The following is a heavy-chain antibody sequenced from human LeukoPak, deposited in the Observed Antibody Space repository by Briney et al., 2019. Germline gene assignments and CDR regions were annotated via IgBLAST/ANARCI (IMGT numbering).Heavy chain of an antibody. CDR2: IWYDGSNK. V-gene: IGHV3-33*01. Sequence: GRSLRLSCAASGFTFSSYGMHWVRQAPGKGLEWVAVIWYDGSNKYYADSVKGRFTISRDNSKNTLYLQMNSLRAEDTAVYYCARVLGGYSYYFDYWGQGTLVTVSS. CDR3: ARVLGGYSYYFDY. CDR1: GFTFSSYG. D-gene: IGHD5-18*01. J-gene: IGHJ4*02.